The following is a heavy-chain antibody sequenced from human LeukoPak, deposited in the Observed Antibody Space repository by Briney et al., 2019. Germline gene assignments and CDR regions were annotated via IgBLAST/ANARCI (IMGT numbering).Heavy chain of an antibody. CDR3: ARDEVRPPNSFDAFDI. CDR1: GFTFSSYG. J-gene: IGHJ3*02. V-gene: IGHV3-30*02. D-gene: IGHD4-11*01. CDR2: IRSDGSNK. Sequence: GGSLRLSCAASGFTFSSYGMHWVRQAPGKGLEWVAFIRSDGSNKYYADSVKGRFTISRDNSKNTLYLQMNSLRAEDTAVYYCARDEVRPPNSFDAFDIWGQGTMVTVSS.